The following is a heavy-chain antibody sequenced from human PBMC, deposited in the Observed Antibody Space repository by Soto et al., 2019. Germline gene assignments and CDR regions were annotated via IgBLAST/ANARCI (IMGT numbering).Heavy chain of an antibody. CDR2: ISGSGGST. Sequence: GGSLRLSCAASGFTFSSYAMSWVRQAPGKGLEWVSAISGSGGSTYYADSVKGRFTISRDNSKNTLYLQMNSLRAEDTAVYYCAKGHVRGVIVAYNYWGQGTLVTVSS. J-gene: IGHJ4*02. V-gene: IGHV3-23*01. CDR3: AKGHVRGVIVAYNY. D-gene: IGHD3-10*01. CDR1: GFTFSSYA.